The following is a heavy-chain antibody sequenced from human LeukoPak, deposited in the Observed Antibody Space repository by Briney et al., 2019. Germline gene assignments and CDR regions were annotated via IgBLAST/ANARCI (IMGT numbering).Heavy chain of an antibody. V-gene: IGHV1-8*01. D-gene: IGHD6-19*01. CDR2: MNPNSGNT. CDR1: GYTFTSYD. CDR3: ARTYSSGWYGRDWFDP. Sequence: VSVKVSCKASGYTFTSYDINWVRQATGQGLEWMGWMNPNSGNTGYAQKFQGRVTMTRNTSISTAYMELSSLRSEDTAVYYCARTYSSGWYGRDWFDPWGQGTLVTVSS. J-gene: IGHJ5*02.